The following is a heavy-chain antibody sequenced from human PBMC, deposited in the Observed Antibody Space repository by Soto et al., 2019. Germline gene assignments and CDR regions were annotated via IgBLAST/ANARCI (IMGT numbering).Heavy chain of an antibody. Sequence: SETLSLTCVVYGGSFIGYYWSWIRQSPGKGLEWIGGINHRGSTNYNPSLESRVTISVDTSKNQFSLKLPSVTVADTAMYYRARDGFCTSTTCRVGNWFDPWGQGTLVTVSS. D-gene: IGHD2-2*01. CDR3: ARDGFCTSTTCRVGNWFDP. CDR1: GGSFIGYY. CDR2: INHRGST. J-gene: IGHJ5*02. V-gene: IGHV4-34*01.